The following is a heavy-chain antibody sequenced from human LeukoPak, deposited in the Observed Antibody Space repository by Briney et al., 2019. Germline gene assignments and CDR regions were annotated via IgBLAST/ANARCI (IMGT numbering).Heavy chain of an antibody. J-gene: IGHJ4*02. CDR1: GDTVRKYA. CDR3: ARDRTGYGNYYFDS. V-gene: IGHV1-69*05. Sequence: SVKVSCKASGDTVRKYAIGWVRQASGQGLEWIGGIISTYGASNYAQKFQGRVTLTTDESANTAYMELRSLRSEDTAVYYCARDRTGYGNYYFDSWGQGTPVTVSS. CDR2: IISTYGAS. D-gene: IGHD5-18*01.